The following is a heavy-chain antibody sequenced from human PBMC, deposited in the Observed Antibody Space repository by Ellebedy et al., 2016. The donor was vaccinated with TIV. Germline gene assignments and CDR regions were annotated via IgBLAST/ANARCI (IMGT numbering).Heavy chain of an antibody. CDR2: ITGSGDST. D-gene: IGHD4/OR15-4a*01. CDR1: GFTFSNYA. V-gene: IGHV3-23*01. J-gene: IGHJ4*02. Sequence: GGSLRLSXVDSGFTFSNYAMNWVRQAPGKGLEWVSAITGSGDSTYYADSVKGRFTISRDNSKNTLYLQMNSLRAEDTALYYCAKGMRGGADFDYWGQGTLVTVSS. CDR3: AKGMRGGADFDY.